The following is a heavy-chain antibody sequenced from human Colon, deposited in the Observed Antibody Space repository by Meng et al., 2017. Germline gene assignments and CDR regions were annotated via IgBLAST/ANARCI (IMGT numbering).Heavy chain of an antibody. V-gene: IGHV4-30-4*01. CDR3: ARGYYDSSGYGYWYFDL. D-gene: IGHD3-22*01. CDR1: GGSISSGDYY. CDR2: IYYSGST. J-gene: IGHJ2*01. Sequence: QVRLQEPGPGLVKHSQTLLLTCTVSGGSISSGDYYWSWIRQPPGKGLEWIGYIYYSGSTYYNPSLKSRVTISVDTSKNQFSLKLSSVTAADTAVYYCARGYYDSSGYGYWYFDLWGRGTLVTVSS.